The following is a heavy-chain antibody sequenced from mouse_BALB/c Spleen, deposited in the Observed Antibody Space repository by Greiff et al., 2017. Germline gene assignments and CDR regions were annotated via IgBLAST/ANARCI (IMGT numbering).Heavy chain of an antibody. CDR3: ARREYGTYAMDY. CDR1: GYTFTSYT. J-gene: IGHJ4*01. V-gene: IGHV1-4*02. Sequence: QVQLQQSAAELARPGASVKMSCKASGYTFTSYTMHWVKQRPGQGLEWIGYINPSSGYTEYNQKFKDKTTLTADKSSSTAYMQLSSLTSEDSAVYYCARREYGTYAMDYWGQGTSVTVSS. D-gene: IGHD2-10*02. CDR2: INPSSGYT.